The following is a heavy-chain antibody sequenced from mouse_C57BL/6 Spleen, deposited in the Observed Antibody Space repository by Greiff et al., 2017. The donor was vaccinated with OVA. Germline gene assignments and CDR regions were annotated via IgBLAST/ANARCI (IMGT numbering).Heavy chain of an antibody. CDR1: GYTFTSYW. CDR3: TRPTYDYVAFAY. D-gene: IGHD2-4*01. CDR2: IYPGNSDT. J-gene: IGHJ3*01. Sequence: EVHLVESGTVLARPGASVKMSCKTSGYTFTSYWMHWVKQRPGQGLEWIGAIYPGNSDTSYNQKFKGKAKLTAVTSASTAYMELSSLTNEDSAVYYCTRPTYDYVAFAYWGQGTLVTVSA. V-gene: IGHV1-5*01.